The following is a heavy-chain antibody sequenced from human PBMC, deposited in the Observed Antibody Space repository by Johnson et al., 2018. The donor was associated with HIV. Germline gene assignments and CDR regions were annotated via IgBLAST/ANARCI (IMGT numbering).Heavy chain of an antibody. CDR3: AKDRASSWYDAFDI. CDR1: GFTVSSNY. V-gene: IGHV3-53*01. CDR2: IYSGGST. D-gene: IGHD6-13*01. Sequence: VQLVESVGGLIQPGGSLRLSCAASGFTVSSNYMSWVRQAPGKGLEWVSVIYSGGSTYYADSVKGRFTISRDNSKNTLYLQMNSLRAEDTAVYYCAKDRASSWYDAFDIWGQGTMVTVSS. J-gene: IGHJ3*02.